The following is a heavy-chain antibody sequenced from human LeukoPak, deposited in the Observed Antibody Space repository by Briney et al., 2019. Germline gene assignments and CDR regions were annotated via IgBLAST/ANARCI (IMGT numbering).Heavy chain of an antibody. CDR3: ARDPYHKILPGYGSAMGH. CDR1: GYTFTSYG. D-gene: IGHD3-9*01. CDR2: TSTYNDET. Sequence: ASVKVPCKASGYTFTSYGISWVRQAPGQGLEWMGWTSTYNDETAYARKFQDRLTMTTDTSTSTAYLELRSLRADGTAVYYCARDPYHKILPGYGSAMGHWGQGILVTVSS. J-gene: IGHJ4*02. V-gene: IGHV1-18*04.